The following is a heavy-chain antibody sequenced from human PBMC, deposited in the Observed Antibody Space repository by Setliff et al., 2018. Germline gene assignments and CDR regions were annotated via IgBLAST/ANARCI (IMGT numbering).Heavy chain of an antibody. D-gene: IGHD3-16*01. Sequence: SETLSLTCTVSGGSISGHYWSWVRQPPGKGLEWIGYYSGGTNYNPSLKSRVTISVDTSKNQFSLKLSSVTTADTAVYYCARLAGSGGGFYYYYSYMDVWDKGTTVTVSS. J-gene: IGHJ6*03. V-gene: IGHV4-59*11. CDR2: YSGGT. CDR1: GGSISGHY. CDR3: ARLAGSGGGFYYYYSYMDV.